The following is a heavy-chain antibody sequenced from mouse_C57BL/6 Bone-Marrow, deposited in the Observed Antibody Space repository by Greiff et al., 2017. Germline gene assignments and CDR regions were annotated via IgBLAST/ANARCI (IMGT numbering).Heavy chain of an antibody. Sequence: QVQLQQPGAELVKPGASVKLSCKASGYTFTSYWMHWVKQRPGQGLEWIGMIHPNSGSTNYNEKFKSKATLTVDKSSSTAYVQLSSLTSEDSAVYYCARELLRSWYLDYWGQGTTLTVSS. V-gene: IGHV1-64*01. D-gene: IGHD1-1*01. J-gene: IGHJ2*01. CDR1: GYTFTSYW. CDR2: IHPNSGST. CDR3: ARELLRSWYLDY.